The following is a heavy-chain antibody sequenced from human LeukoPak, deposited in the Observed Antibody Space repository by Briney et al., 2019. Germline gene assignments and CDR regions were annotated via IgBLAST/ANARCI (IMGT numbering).Heavy chain of an antibody. CDR3: ARARGYSYGYSDY. V-gene: IGHV3-48*01. J-gene: IGHJ4*02. Sequence: GGSLRLSCAASGFIFSSYSMNWVRQAPGKGLEWVAYISSSSNTIDSADSVKGRFTISRDNAKNSLYLQMNSLRAEDTAVYYCARARGYSYGYSDYWGQGTLVTVSS. CDR2: ISSSSNTI. D-gene: IGHD5-18*01. CDR1: GFIFSSYS.